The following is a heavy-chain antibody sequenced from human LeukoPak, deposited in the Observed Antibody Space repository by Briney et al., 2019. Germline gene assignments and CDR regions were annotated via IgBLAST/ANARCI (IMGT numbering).Heavy chain of an antibody. V-gene: IGHV3-15*01. Sequence: PGGSLILSCAASGFTFSNAWMSWVRQAPGKGPEWVGRISTETGDGTTEYAAPVKGRFSISRDDSKNTLYLQMNSLQTEDTAVYYCTTWLSRGSSWFDYWGQGALVTVSP. J-gene: IGHJ4*02. CDR2: ISTETGDGTT. CDR1: GFTFSNAW. CDR3: TTWLSRGSSWFDY. D-gene: IGHD6-13*01.